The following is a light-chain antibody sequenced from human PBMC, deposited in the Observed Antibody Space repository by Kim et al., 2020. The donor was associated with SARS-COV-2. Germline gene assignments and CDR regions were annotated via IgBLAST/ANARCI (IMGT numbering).Light chain of an antibody. CDR1: EMGDKN. CDR2: KDS. Sequence: VPPGQTATITCSGDEMGDKNSSWCQQKTGHPPVLVIYKDSKRRTGVPQRFSGANSGETTALSTSGARGMKEADYYCQEWDSSTAEVFGGGTQLTVL. V-gene: IGLV3-1*01. CDR3: QEWDSSTAEV. J-gene: IGLJ3*02.